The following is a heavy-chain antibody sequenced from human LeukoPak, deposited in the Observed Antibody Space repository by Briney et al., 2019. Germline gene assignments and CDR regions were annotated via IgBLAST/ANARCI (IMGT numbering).Heavy chain of an antibody. CDR3: ARPWGTTLEMATMGYYGMDV. CDR1: GFTFSSYA. CDR2: ISYDGKNK. J-gene: IGHJ6*02. Sequence: GGSLRLSCAASGFTFSSYAMHWVRQAPGRGLEGVAVISYDGKNKYYADSVKGRFTISRDNSKNTLYLQMNSLRPEDTAVYYCARPWGTTLEMATMGYYGMDVWGQGTTVTVSS. V-gene: IGHV3-30*04. D-gene: IGHD5-24*01.